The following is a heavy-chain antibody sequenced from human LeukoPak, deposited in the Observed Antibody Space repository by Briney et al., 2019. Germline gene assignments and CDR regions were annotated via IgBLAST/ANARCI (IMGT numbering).Heavy chain of an antibody. CDR1: GFTFSSYG. D-gene: IGHD1-1*01. Sequence: GGSLRLSCAASGFTFSSYGMHWVRQAPGKGLEWVAFIRYDGSNKYYADSVKGRFTISRDNSKNTLYLQMDSLRAEDTAVYYCAKESLERLPDWFDPWAREPWSPSPQ. J-gene: IGHJ5*02. CDR2: IRYDGSNK. CDR3: AKESLERLPDWFDP. V-gene: IGHV3-30*02.